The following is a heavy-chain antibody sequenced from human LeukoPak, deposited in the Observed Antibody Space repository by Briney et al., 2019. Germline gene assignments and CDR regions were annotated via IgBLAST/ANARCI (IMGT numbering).Heavy chain of an antibody. CDR2: MNPNSGNT. J-gene: IGHJ4*02. V-gene: IGHV1-8*01. CDR1: GYTFTSYD. D-gene: IGHD4-17*01. CDR3: ARADYGAFDY. Sequence: ASVKVSCKASGYTFTSYDNNWVRQATGQGLEWMGWMNPNSGNTDYAQKFPGRVTMTSNTSISTAYMELSSLRSEDTAVYYCARADYGAFDYWGQGTLVTVSS.